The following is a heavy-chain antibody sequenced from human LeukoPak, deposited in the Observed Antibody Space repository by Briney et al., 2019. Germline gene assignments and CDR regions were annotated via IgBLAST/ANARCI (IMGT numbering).Heavy chain of an antibody. J-gene: IGHJ4*02. V-gene: IGHV3-53*01. CDR3: ARDGGSFWGLDH. D-gene: IGHD1-26*01. CDR2: IYSGGIT. Sequence: GGSLRLSCAASGFTFRSYAMSWVRQAPGKGLEWVALIYSGGITDSADSVKGRFTVSRDSSKNTLYLQMNSLRVEDTAVYYCARDGGSFWGLDHWGQGTLVTISS. CDR1: GFTFRSYA.